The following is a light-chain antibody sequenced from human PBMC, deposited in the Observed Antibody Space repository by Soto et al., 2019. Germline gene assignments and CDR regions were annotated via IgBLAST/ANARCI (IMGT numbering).Light chain of an antibody. CDR1: QSISSND. CDR2: GAS. CDR3: LQYDTSPLT. V-gene: IGKV3-20*01. Sequence: EIVLTQSPGTLSLSPGERATLSCRASQSISSNDLAWFQQKPGQAPRLLIYGASTRATGIPDRFGGSGSGTEFTLTISSLEPEDFALYHCLQYDTSPLTFGGGTKVEIK. J-gene: IGKJ4*01.